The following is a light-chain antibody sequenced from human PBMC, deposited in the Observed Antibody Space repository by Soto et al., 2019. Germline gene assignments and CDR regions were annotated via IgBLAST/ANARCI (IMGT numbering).Light chain of an antibody. CDR2: GAS. J-gene: IGKJ4*01. CDR3: QQYNNWPSS. CDR1: QSVSSK. V-gene: IGKV3-15*01. Sequence: EIVMTQSPATLSVSPGGRATLSCRTSQSVSSKLAWYQQKPGQAPRLLIYGASTRATGIPARFSGSGSGTEFTLTISSLQSEDFAVYYCQQYNNWPSSFGGGTKVEIK.